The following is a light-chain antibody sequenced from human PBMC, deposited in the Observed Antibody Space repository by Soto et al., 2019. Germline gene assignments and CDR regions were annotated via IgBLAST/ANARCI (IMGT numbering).Light chain of an antibody. V-gene: IGLV2-8*01. CDR2: EVS. CDR3: SSFAGNNNLV. J-gene: IGLJ2*01. CDR1: SSDVGGYNY. Sequence: QSVLTQPPSASGSPGQSVTISCTGTSSDVGGYNYVSWYQQHPGKAPKLMISEVSKRPSGVPDRFSGSKSGNTASLTVSGRQAEDEDDYYCSSFAGNNNLVFGGGTKLTVL.